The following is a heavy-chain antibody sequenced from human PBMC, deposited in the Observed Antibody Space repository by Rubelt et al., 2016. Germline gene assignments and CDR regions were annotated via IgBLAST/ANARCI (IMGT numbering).Heavy chain of an antibody. CDR3: ATQQQLVRRYFDY. V-gene: IGHV3-23*01. D-gene: IGHD6-13*01. CDR2: ISGGDGRT. CDR1: GFTLNNYW. J-gene: IGHJ4*02. Sequence: GFTLNNYWMHWVRQAPGKGLEWLSVISGGDGRTYYADSVKGRFTISRDNSKNTRYLQINSLRDEDTAVYYCATQQQLVRRYFDYWGQGTLVTVAS.